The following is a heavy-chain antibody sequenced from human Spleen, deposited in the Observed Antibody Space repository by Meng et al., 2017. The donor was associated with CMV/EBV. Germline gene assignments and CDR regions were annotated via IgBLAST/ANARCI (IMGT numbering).Heavy chain of an antibody. V-gene: IGHV4-39*01. CDR3: ARHNHDYPFHRHLDI. CDR2: IYYTGST. J-gene: IGHJ3*02. CDR1: GGSISTGGYY. D-gene: IGHD4/OR15-4a*01. Sequence: SETLSLTCTVSGGSISTGGYYWTWIRQLPGKGLEWIGFIYYTGSTYYNPSLKSRVTISVDTSKNQFSLKLSSVTAADTAVYYCARHNHDYPFHRHLDIWGQGTMVTVSS.